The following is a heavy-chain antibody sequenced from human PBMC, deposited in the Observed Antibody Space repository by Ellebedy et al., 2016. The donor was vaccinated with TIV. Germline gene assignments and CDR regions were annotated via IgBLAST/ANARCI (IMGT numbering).Heavy chain of an antibody. V-gene: IGHV3-21*04. J-gene: IGHJ1*01. CDR3: AKDIRGIAAAGQYFQH. CDR1: GFTFSSYS. CDR2: ISSSSSYI. Sequence: GGSLRLXXAASGFTFSSYSMNWVRQAPGKGLEWVSSISSSSSYIYYADSVKGRFTISRDNAKNSLYLQMNSLRAEDTALYYCAKDIRGIAAAGQYFQHWGQGTLVTVSS. D-gene: IGHD6-13*01.